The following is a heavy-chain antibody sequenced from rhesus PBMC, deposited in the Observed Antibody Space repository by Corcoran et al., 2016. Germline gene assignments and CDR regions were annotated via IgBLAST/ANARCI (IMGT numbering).Heavy chain of an antibody. CDR3: ATAVNEYSNRPYGLDS. Sequence: EVQLVQSGAEVKKPGASVKISCKASGYTFTDYYLHWVRQAPGKGLEWMGRVDPEDGEEIHAQKFHDRVTITADTSTDTAYMELSSLRSEDTAVYYCATAVNEYSNRPYGLDSWGQGVVVTVSS. CDR1: GYTFTDYY. V-gene: IGHV1-111*02. D-gene: IGHD4-23*01. CDR2: VDPEDGEE. J-gene: IGHJ6*01.